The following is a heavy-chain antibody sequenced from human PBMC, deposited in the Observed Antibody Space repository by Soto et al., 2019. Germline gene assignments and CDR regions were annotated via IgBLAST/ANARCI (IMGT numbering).Heavy chain of an antibody. J-gene: IGHJ6*02. V-gene: IGHV4-30-4*01. CDR2: IYYSAST. CDR1: GGSISSGYYH. CDR3: ARDSRTPYGGMDV. D-gene: IGHD3-10*01. Sequence: SETLSLTCTVAGGSISSGYYHWTWIRQLPGKGLEWIGAIYYSASTYYNPSLLSRLTISVDTSKNKFSLKLTSVTAADTAVYYCARDSRTPYGGMDVFGPGTTV.